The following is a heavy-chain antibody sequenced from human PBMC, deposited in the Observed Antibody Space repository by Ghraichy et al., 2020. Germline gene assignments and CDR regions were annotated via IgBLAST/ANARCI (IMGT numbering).Heavy chain of an antibody. CDR1: GFTFSSYS. V-gene: IGHV3-21*01. J-gene: IGHJ6*02. Sequence: GGSLRLSCAASGFTFSSYSMNWVRQAPGKGLEWVSSISSSSSYIYYADSVKGRFTISRDNAKNSLYLQMNSLRAEDTAVYYCARDQNGSGSSNPYYYYYGMDVWGQGTTVTVSS. CDR2: ISSSSSYI. D-gene: IGHD3-10*01. CDR3: ARDQNGSGSSNPYYYYYGMDV.